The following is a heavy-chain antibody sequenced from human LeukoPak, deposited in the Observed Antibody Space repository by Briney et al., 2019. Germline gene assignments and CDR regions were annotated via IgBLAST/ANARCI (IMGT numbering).Heavy chain of an antibody. CDR1: GYTFTGYY. D-gene: IGHD3-3*01. J-gene: IGHJ6*03. CDR3: ARVYDFWSGYYTAYYMDV. CDR2: INPNSGGT. V-gene: IGHV1-2*02. Sequence: GASVKVSCKASGYTFTGYYMHWVRQAPGQGLEWMGWINPNSGGTNYAQKFQGRATMTRDTSISTAYMELSRLRSDDTAVYYCARVYDFWSGYYTAYYMDVWGKGTTVTVSS.